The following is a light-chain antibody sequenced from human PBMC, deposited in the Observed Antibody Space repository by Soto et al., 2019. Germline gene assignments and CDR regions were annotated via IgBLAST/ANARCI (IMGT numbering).Light chain of an antibody. CDR3: AAWDNSLNGHV. J-gene: IGLJ1*01. Sequence: QSVLPQPPSASGTPGQRVTISCSGSSSNIGRNTVNWYQQLPGTAPKLLIYTDNQRPSGVPDRFSGSKSGTSASLAISGLQSEDEADYYCAAWDNSLNGHVFGTGTKVTVL. CDR1: SSNIGRNT. CDR2: TDN. V-gene: IGLV1-44*01.